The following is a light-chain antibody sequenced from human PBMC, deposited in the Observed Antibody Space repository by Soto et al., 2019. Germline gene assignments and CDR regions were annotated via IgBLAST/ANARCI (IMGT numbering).Light chain of an antibody. CDR1: QNINIF. CDR3: QESYSTPLA. V-gene: IGKV1-39*01. Sequence: DIQVTQSPSSLSASVGDRDTITCRTSQNINIFLNWYQQKPGRAPMVVISAASNLESGVPSRFSGRGSGTEFTLTISNLQPGDSALYFCQESYSTPLAFGGGTKVDIK. CDR2: AAS. J-gene: IGKJ4*01.